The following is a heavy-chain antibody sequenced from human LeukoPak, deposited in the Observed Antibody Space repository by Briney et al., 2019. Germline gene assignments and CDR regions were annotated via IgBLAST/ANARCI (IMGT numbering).Heavy chain of an antibody. Sequence: KPSETLSLTCTVSGGSISSYYWSWIRQPPGKGLEWIGYIYSSGSTNYNPSLKRRVTISVDTSKIQFSLKLSSVTAADTAVYFCARHALPYCSNGICYDKNWFDPWGQGTLVTVSS. D-gene: IGHD2-8*01. J-gene: IGHJ5*02. CDR3: ARHALPYCSNGICYDKNWFDP. CDR1: GGSISSYY. V-gene: IGHV4-4*09. CDR2: IYSSGST.